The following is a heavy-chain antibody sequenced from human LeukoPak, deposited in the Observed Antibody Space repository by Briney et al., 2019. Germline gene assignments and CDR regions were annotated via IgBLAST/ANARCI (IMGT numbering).Heavy chain of an antibody. CDR2: ISSSGSTI. V-gene: IGHV3-48*03. J-gene: IGHJ4*02. CDR3: ARDGQWLVRSPLDY. Sequence: PGGSLRLSCAASGFTFSSYEMNWVRQAPGKGLEWVSYISSSGSTIYYAGSVKGRFTISRDNAKNTLYLQMNSLRAEDTAVYYCARDGQWLVRSPLDYWGQGTLVTVSS. CDR1: GFTFSSYE. D-gene: IGHD6-19*01.